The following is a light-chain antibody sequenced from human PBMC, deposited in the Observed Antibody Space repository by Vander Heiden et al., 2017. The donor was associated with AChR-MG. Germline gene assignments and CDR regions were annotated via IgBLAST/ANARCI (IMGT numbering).Light chain of an antibody. CDR3: QVWDSSSDRVV. J-gene: IGLJ2*01. V-gene: IGLV3-21*03. Sequence: SYVLTQPPSVSVAPGKTARITCGGNNVGSESVHWYQQKPGQAPVLVVYDDSDRPAGIPERFSGSNSGNTATLTISRVEAGDEADYYCQVWDSSSDRVVFEGGTKLTVL. CDR2: DDS. CDR1: NVGSES.